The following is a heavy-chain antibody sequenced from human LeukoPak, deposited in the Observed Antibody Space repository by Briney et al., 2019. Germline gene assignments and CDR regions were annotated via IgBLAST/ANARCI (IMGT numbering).Heavy chain of an antibody. Sequence: PSETLSLTCTVSGDSVISHSDYWGWIRQPPGKGLEWLGSIYYSGSAYYNVPLMSRVVLSVDTSKNQFSLKLNSVTAADTAVYYCSVFFYDSDTYWGRGTLVTVSS. CDR2: IYYSGSA. D-gene: IGHD3-10*01. CDR1: GDSVISHSDY. V-gene: IGHV4-39*07. J-gene: IGHJ4*02. CDR3: SVFFYDSDTY.